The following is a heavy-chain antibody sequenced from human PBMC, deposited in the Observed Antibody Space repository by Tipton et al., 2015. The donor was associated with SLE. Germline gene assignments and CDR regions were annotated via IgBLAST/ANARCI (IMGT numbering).Heavy chain of an antibody. CDR2: IYYRGST. CDR3: ARVMVERTLGASWYYYMDV. CDR1: GGSISSYY. V-gene: IGHV4-59*01. J-gene: IGHJ6*03. D-gene: IGHD5-24*01. Sequence: LRLSCTVSGGSISSYYWSWIRQPPGKGLEWIGYIYYRGSTNYNPSLKSRVTISVDTSKIQFSLKLSSVTAADTAVYYCARVMVERTLGASWYYYMDVWGKGTTVTVSS.